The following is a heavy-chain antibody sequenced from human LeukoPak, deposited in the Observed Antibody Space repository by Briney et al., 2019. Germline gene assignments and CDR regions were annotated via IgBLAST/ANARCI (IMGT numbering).Heavy chain of an antibody. V-gene: IGHV1-46*01. CDR1: GYTFTSYY. Sequence: ASVKVSCKASGYTFTSYYMHWVRQAPGQGLEWMGIINPSGGSTSYAQKLQGRVTMTRDTSTSTVYMELSSLRSEDTAVYYCARDYYDSSGYQRPIDYWGQGTLVTVSS. J-gene: IGHJ4*02. CDR2: INPSGGST. D-gene: IGHD3-22*01. CDR3: ARDYYDSSGYQRPIDY.